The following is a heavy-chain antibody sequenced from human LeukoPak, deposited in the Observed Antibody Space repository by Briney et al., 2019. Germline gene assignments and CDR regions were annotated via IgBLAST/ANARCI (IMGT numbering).Heavy chain of an antibody. D-gene: IGHD6-19*01. CDR1: GGSISSYY. CDR2: IYYSGST. J-gene: IGHJ4*02. Sequence: SETLSLTCTVSGGSISSYYWSWIRQPPGKGLEWIGYIYYSGSTNYNPSLKSRVTISVDTSKNQFSLKLSSVTAADTAVYYCARSSGWYQYYFDYWGQGTLVTVS. V-gene: IGHV4-59*01. CDR3: ARSSGWYQYYFDY.